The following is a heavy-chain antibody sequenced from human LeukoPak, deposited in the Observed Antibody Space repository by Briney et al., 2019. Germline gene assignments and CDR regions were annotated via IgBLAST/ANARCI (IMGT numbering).Heavy chain of an antibody. CDR3: TRDLGNYVSWSGYSIFFDY. J-gene: IGHJ4*02. V-gene: IGHV1-18*01. D-gene: IGHD3-3*01. CDR1: GYSFTSFG. Sequence: ASVKVSCKASGYSFTSFGISWVRQAPGQGPEWMGWISAYNGKSNYVQKFQDRVTMTADTSTSTAYMELRSLRSDDTAVYYCTRDLGNYVSWSGYSIFFDYWGQGTLVTVSS. CDR2: ISAYNGKS.